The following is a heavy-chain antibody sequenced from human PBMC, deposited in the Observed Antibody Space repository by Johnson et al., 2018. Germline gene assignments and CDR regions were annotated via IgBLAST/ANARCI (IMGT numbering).Heavy chain of an antibody. V-gene: IGHV3-21*01. J-gene: IGHJ3*02. D-gene: IGHD3-22*01. Sequence: VQLVESGGGLVKPGGSLRLSCAASGFTFSSYSMNWVRQAPGKGLEWVSSISSSSSYIYYADSVKGRFIISRDNAKNSLYLQMNSLRAEETAVYYCAREGRGSGYYIDAFDIWGQGTMVTVSS. CDR2: ISSSSSYI. CDR3: AREGRGSGYYIDAFDI. CDR1: GFTFSSYS.